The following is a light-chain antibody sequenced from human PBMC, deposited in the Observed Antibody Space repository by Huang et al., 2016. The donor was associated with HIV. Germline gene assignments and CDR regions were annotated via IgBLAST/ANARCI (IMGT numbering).Light chain of an antibody. J-gene: IGKJ5*01. CDR2: AAS. CDR3: QQRFSTTIT. Sequence: DIQMTQSPPSLSASVGDSDTIACRASQNVNTYLNWYQQKPGQAPRLLIFAASRLRSGVPSRFSGSGSGTEFTLTISSLQLEDFATYYCQQRFSTTITFGQGTRLDIK. V-gene: IGKV1-39*01. CDR1: QNVNTY.